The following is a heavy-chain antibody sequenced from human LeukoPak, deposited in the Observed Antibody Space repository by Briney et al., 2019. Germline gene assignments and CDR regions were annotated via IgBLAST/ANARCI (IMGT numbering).Heavy chain of an antibody. D-gene: IGHD1-26*01. CDR3: TRDLQLLPGYMDY. V-gene: IGHV1-18*01. CDR2: ISAYNGNT. J-gene: IGHJ4*02. Sequence: ASVKVSCKASGYTFTSYGISWVRQAPGQGLEWMGWISAYNGNTNYAQKLQGIVTMTTDTSTSTAYMELRSMRSDNTAAYYCTRDLQLLPGYMDYWGQGTLVTVSS. CDR1: GYTFTSYG.